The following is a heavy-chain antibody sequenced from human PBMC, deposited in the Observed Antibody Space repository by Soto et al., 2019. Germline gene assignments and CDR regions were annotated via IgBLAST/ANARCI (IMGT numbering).Heavy chain of an antibody. V-gene: IGHV4-34*01. D-gene: IGHD1-26*01. J-gene: IGHJ4*02. CDR3: ARHHVRGRTIAGAAEF. CDR2: INYSGNT. Sequence: QVQLQQWGAGLSKPSETLSLTCAVYGGSLSGYYWSWIRQPPGKALEWIGEINYSGNTNYNPSLKSRVTISVDTSKNQLFLNLSSVTAADTAMYYCARHHVRGRTIAGAAEFWGQGTLVTVSS. CDR1: GGSLSGYY.